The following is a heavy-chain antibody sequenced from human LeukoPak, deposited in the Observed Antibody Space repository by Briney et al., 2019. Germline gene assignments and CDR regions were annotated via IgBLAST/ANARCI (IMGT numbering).Heavy chain of an antibody. V-gene: IGHV3-21*01. CDR1: GFTFSSYS. Sequence: GGPLRLSCAASGFTFSSYSMNWVRQAPGKGLEWVSSISSSSSYIYYADSVKGRFTISRDNAKNSLYLQMNSLRAEDTAVYYCARVLVEMATIRSGPFDYWGQGTLVTVSS. D-gene: IGHD5-24*01. J-gene: IGHJ4*02. CDR3: ARVLVEMATIRSGPFDY. CDR2: ISSSSSYI.